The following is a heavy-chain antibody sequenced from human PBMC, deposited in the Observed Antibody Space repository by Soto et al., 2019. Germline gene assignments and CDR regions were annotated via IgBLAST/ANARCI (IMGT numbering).Heavy chain of an antibody. CDR2: IYHRGTT. D-gene: IGHD3-10*01. Sequence: SETLSLTCTVSGDSISSSRYYWGWVRQPPGKGLEWIGSIYHRGTTNYNPSLKSRVTISIDRSENQFSLKVSSVTAADTAVYFCTRATYYRYYFDVWGHGTLVTVSS. V-gene: IGHV4-39*07. CDR1: GDSISSSRYY. J-gene: IGHJ4*01. CDR3: TRATYYRYYFDV.